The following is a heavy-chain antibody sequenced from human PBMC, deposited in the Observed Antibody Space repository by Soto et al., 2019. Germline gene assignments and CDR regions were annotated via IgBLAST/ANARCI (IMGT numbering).Heavy chain of an antibody. D-gene: IGHD3-22*01. V-gene: IGHV4-31*03. CDR1: GGSISSGGYY. CDR3: ARRQREYYSDSSPNWFDP. CDR2: IYYSGST. Sequence: PSETLSLTCSVSGGSISSGGYYWSWIRQHPGKGLEWIGYIYYSGSTYYNPSLKSRVTISLDTSKNQFSLKLSSVTAADTAVYYCARRQREYYSDSSPNWFDPWGQGTLVTVS. J-gene: IGHJ5*02.